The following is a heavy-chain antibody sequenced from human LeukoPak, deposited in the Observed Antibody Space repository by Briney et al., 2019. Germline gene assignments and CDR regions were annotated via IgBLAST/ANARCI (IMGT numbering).Heavy chain of an antibody. Sequence: PGGSLRLSCAASGFTFSSYSMTSVRQAPGKGLEWIAYISSSRATIFYAESVKGRFTVSRVHAKNSLHLQMNSLRGDDTAVYYCARVDWELLDGDFDYWGQGTLVTVSA. D-gene: IGHD1-26*01. J-gene: IGHJ4*02. V-gene: IGHV3-48*04. CDR3: ARVDWELLDGDFDY. CDR2: ISSSRATI. CDR1: GFTFSSYS.